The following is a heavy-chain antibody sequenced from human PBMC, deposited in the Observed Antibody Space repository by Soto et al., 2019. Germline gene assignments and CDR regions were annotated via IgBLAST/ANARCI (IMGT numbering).Heavy chain of an antibody. CDR3: TRDWEITVSTWSFGGF. CDR1: GVTFSPYT. V-gene: IGHV1-69*08. D-gene: IGHD3-10*01. CDR2: IIPFHGVT. Sequence: QVQLVQSGAEVKKPGSSVKVSCKASGVTFSPYTINCVRQAPGQGLEWMGRIIPFHGVTNYAQKFQARVTITADKSTSTADMELRGLRFEYTAMYYCTRDWEITVSTWSFGGFWGRGTLVTVSS. J-gene: IGHJ4*02.